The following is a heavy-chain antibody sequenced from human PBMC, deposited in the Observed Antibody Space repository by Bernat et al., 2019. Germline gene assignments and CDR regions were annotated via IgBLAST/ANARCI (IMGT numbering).Heavy chain of an antibody. J-gene: IGHJ4*02. CDR2: IKQDGSEK. D-gene: IGHD1-26*01. Sequence: EVQLVESGGGLVQPGGSLRLSCAASGFTFSSYWMSWVRQAPGKGLEWVANIKQDGSEKYYVDSGKGRFTISRDNAKNSLYLQMNRLRAEDTAVYYCARDLSFWSGSYHTYLSYFDYWGQGTLVTVSS. V-gene: IGHV3-7*03. CDR3: ARDLSFWSGSYHTYLSYFDY. CDR1: GFTFSSYW.